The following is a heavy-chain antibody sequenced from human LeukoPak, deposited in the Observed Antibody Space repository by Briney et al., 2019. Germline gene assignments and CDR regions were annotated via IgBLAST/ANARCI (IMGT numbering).Heavy chain of an antibody. Sequence: GRSLRLSCAASGFTFSIYGMHWVRQAPGKGLEWVALISYDGSNKYYADSVKGRFTISRDNSKNTLYLQMNSLRTEDTAVYYCAEEMIRGVRLFDPWGQGTLVTVSS. J-gene: IGHJ5*02. D-gene: IGHD3-10*01. V-gene: IGHV3-30*18. CDR3: AEEMIRGVRLFDP. CDR2: ISYDGSNK. CDR1: GFTFSIYG.